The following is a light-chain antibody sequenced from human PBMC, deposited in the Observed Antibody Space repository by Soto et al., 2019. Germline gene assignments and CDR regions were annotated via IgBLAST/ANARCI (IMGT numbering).Light chain of an antibody. V-gene: IGLV1-44*01. J-gene: IGLJ2*01. CDR2: NNN. CDR3: AAWDDSLNGVL. CDR1: SSNIGSNP. Sequence: SGXSSNIGSNPVHWYQQVPGTAPKLLXXNNNXRPSXVPARFSGSKSGTSASLAISGLQSEDEADYYCAAWDDSLNGVLFGGGTKLTVL.